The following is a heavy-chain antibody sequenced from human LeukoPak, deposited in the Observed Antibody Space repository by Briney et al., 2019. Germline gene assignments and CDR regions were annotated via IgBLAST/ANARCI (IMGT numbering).Heavy chain of an antibody. CDR2: INPSGGST. D-gene: IGHD6-19*01. CDR3: ARERGVAVAGEGVDP. J-gene: IGHJ5*02. Sequence: VSVKVSCKASGYTFTSYYMHWVRQAPGQGLEWMGIINPSGGSTSYAQKFQGRVTVTRDTSTSTVYMELSSLRSEDTAVYYCARERGVAVAGEGVDPWGQGTLVTVSS. V-gene: IGHV1-46*01. CDR1: GYTFTSYY.